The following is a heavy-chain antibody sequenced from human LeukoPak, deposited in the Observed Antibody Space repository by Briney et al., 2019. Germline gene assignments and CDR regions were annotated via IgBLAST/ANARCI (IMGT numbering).Heavy chain of an antibody. CDR2: ISASGGST. V-gene: IGHV3-23*01. D-gene: IGHD3-10*01. CDR3: APGLLWFGELIS. CDR1: GFTFSSYA. J-gene: IGHJ4*02. Sequence: GGSLRLSCAASGFTFSSYAMSWARQAPGKGLEWVSAISASGGSTYYADSMKGRFTISRDNSKNTLYLQMNSLRAEDTAVYYCAPGLLWFGELISWGQGTLVTVSS.